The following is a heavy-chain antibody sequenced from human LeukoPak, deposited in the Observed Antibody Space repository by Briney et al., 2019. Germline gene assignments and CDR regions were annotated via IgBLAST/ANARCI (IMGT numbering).Heavy chain of an antibody. V-gene: IGHV4-38-2*01. D-gene: IGHD3-22*01. CDR1: GFTFSDYY. J-gene: IGHJ6*03. CDR3: ASRRAYYYDSSGYTHSYYYYYMDV. CDR2: IYYSGRT. Sequence: GSLRLSCAASGFTFSDYYMSWIRQAPGKGLEWIGSIYYSGRTYYNPSLKSRVTISVDKSKNQFSLKLSSVTAADTAVYYCASRRAYYYDSSGYTHSYYYYYMDVWGKGTTVTVSS.